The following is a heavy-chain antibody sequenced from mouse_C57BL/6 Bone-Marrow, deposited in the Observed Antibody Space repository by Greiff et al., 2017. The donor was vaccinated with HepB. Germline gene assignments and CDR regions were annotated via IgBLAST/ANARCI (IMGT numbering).Heavy chain of an antibody. CDR2: ILPGSGST. CDR1: GYTFTGYW. J-gene: IGHJ1*03. CDR3: ARSPPFGLRRGTGYFDV. D-gene: IGHD2-4*01. V-gene: IGHV1-9*01. Sequence: QVQLQQSGAELMKPGASVKLSCKATGYTFTGYWIEWVKQRPGHGLEWIGEILPGSGSTNYNEKFKGKATFTADTSSNTAYMQLSSLTTEDSAIYYCARSPPFGLRRGTGYFDVWGTGTTVTVSS.